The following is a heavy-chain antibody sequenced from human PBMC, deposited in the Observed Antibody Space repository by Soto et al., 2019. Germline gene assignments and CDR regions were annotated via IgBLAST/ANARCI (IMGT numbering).Heavy chain of an antibody. CDR3: ARDWDVAAAPYYYYGMDV. V-gene: IGHV4-59*01. J-gene: IGHJ6*02. Sequence: SETLSLTCTVSGGSISSYYWSWIRQPPGKGLEWIGYIYYSGSTNYNPSLKSRVTISVDTSKNQFSLKLSSVTAADTAVYYCARDWDVAAAPYYYYGMDVWGQGTTVTVSS. CDR1: GGSISSYY. D-gene: IGHD6-13*01. CDR2: IYYSGST.